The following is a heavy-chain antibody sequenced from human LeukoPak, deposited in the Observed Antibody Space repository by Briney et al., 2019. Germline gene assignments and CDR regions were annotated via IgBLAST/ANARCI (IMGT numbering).Heavy chain of an antibody. CDR3: ARQLLTAMAYHDAFDI. D-gene: IGHD5-18*01. Sequence: PSETLSLTCTVSGGSISSYYWSWIRQPPGKGLEWIGYIYYSGSTNYNPSLKSRVTILVDTSKNQFSLKLSSVTAADTAVYYCARQLLTAMAYHDAFDIWGQGTMVTVSS. V-gene: IGHV4-59*08. CDR2: IYYSGST. J-gene: IGHJ3*02. CDR1: GGSISSYY.